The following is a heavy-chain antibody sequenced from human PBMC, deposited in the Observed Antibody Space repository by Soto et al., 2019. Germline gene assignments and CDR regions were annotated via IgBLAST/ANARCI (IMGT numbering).Heavy chain of an antibody. Sequence: PSETLSLTCAVYGGSFSGYYWSWIRQPPGKGLEWIGEINHSGSTNYNPSLKSRVTISVDTSKSQFSLKLSSVTAADTAVYYCARKVRIVGARGPNYYYYGMDVWGQGTTVTVSS. CDR3: ARKVRIVGARGPNYYYYGMDV. V-gene: IGHV4-34*01. CDR2: INHSGST. D-gene: IGHD1-26*01. CDR1: GGSFSGYY. J-gene: IGHJ6*02.